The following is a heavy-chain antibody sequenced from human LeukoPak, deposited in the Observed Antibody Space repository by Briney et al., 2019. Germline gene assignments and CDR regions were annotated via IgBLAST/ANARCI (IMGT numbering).Heavy chain of an antibody. CDR2: INPSGGST. CDR1: GYTFTSYY. CDR3: ARGISEYSGGWLPYFDY. V-gene: IGHV1-46*01. J-gene: IGHJ4*02. D-gene: IGHD6-19*01. Sequence: ASVKVSCKASGYTFTSYYMHWVRQAPGQGLEWMGIINPSGGSTSYAQKFQGRVTMTRDTSTSTVYMELSSLRSEDTAVYYCARGISEYSGGWLPYFDYWGQGTLVTVSS.